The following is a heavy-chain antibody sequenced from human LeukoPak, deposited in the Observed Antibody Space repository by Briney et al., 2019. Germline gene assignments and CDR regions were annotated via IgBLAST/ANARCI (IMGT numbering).Heavy chain of an antibody. CDR2: LTGGGVST. Sequence: GGSLRLSCAASGFTFSNYAMSWVRQAPGKGLEWVSALTGGGVSTYYADSVKGRFTISRDNSKNTLYLQMNSLRAEDTAVYYCARGMDIVATAFDYWGQGTLVTVSS. V-gene: IGHV3-23*01. J-gene: IGHJ4*02. D-gene: IGHD5-12*01. CDR1: GFTFSNYA. CDR3: ARGMDIVATAFDY.